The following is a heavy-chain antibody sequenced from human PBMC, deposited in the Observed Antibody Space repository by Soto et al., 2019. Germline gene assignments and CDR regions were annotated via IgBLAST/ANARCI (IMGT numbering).Heavy chain of an antibody. CDR3: ARGRTLLDGDAYNWFDP. Sequence: GPSVKVSCKASGYTFTSYAMHWVRQAPGQRLEWMGWINAGNGNTKYLQKFQGRVTITRDTSASTAYMELSSLRSEDTAVYYCARGRTLLDGDAYNWFDPWGQGTLVTVSS. CDR1: GYTFTSYA. D-gene: IGHD3-3*01. CDR2: INAGNGNT. V-gene: IGHV1-3*01. J-gene: IGHJ5*02.